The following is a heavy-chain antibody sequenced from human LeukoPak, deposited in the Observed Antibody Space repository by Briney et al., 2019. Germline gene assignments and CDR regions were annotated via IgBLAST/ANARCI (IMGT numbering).Heavy chain of an antibody. CDR3: ARLTVDTAMAYDY. CDR1: GGSIRSSYYY. V-gene: IGHV4-39*01. Sequence: SETLSLTCTVSGGSIRSSYYYWGWIRQPPGKGLEWIGSIYDSGSTYYNPSLKSRVTISVDTSKNQFSLKLNSVTAADTAVYYCARLTVDTAMAYDYWGQGTLVTVSS. CDR2: IYDSGST. D-gene: IGHD5-18*01. J-gene: IGHJ4*02.